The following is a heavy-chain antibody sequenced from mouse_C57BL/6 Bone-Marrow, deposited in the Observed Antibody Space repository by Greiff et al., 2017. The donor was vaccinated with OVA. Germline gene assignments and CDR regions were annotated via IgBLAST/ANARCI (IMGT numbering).Heavy chain of an antibody. CDR2: ISSGGDYI. D-gene: IGHD4-1*01. CDR1: GFTFSSYA. Sequence: EVKVEESGEGLVKPGGSLKLSCAASGFTFSSYAMSWVRQTPEQRLEWVAYISSGGDYIYYADTVKGRFTISRDNARNTQYLQMSSLKSEDTAMYYCTKTANWSYYFDYRGQGTTLTVAS. J-gene: IGHJ2*01. V-gene: IGHV5-9-1*02. CDR3: TKTANWSYYFDY.